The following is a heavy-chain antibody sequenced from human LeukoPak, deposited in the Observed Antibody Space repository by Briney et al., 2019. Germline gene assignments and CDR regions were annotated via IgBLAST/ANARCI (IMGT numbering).Heavy chain of an antibody. CDR1: GYTFTSYY. D-gene: IGHD3-22*01. CDR3: ARDRSPTYYDSSGYYD. J-gene: IGHJ4*02. Sequence: ASVKVSCKASGYTFTSYYMHWVRQAPGQGLEWMGIINPSGGSTSYAQKFQGRVTMTRDTSTSTVYMELSSLRSEDTAVYYCARDRSPTYYDSSGYYDWGQGTLVTVSS. V-gene: IGHV1-46*01. CDR2: INPSGGST.